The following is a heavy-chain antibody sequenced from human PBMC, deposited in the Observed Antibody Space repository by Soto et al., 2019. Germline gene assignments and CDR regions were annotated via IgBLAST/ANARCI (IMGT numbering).Heavy chain of an antibody. CDR2: FIPIFPTP. Sequence: QVQLEQSGAEVKKPGSSVKVSCKASGGTFSTSAISWVRQAPRQGLEWMGGFIPIFPTPDYAHKFQGRLTISADESTSTAYMELSGLKSDDTAVYYCARDKDRLQLGGNYYYILDVWGQGTTVTVSS. D-gene: IGHD5-12*01. CDR1: GGTFSTSA. V-gene: IGHV1-69*12. CDR3: ARDKDRLQLGGNYYYILDV. J-gene: IGHJ6*02.